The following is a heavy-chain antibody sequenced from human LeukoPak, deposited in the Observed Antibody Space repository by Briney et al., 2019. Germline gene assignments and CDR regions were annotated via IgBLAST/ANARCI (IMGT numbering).Heavy chain of an antibody. J-gene: IGHJ4*02. CDR2: IYYSGST. CDR3: AGRDYYDTFDY. D-gene: IGHD3-22*01. Sequence: GSLRLSCAASGFTFSNYWMNWVRQPPGKGLEWIGSIYYSGSTYYNPSLKSRVTISVDTSKNQFSLKLSSVTAADTAVYYCAGRDYYDTFDYWGQGTLVTVSS. CDR1: GFTFSNYW. V-gene: IGHV4-39*01.